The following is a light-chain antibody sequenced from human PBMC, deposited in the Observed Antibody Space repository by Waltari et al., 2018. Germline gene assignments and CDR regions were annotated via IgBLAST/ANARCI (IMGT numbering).Light chain of an antibody. CDR3: QVWDGRSGHPVV. Sequence: SYVLTQPPSVSVAPGKTATIPCGATNIGSKSVHWYQHKPGQAPVLVIFYDSDRPSGGPERVSGSNSGNTATLTITRVEAGDEADYYCQVWDGRSGHPVVFGTGTKVTVL. J-gene: IGLJ1*01. CDR1: NIGSKS. CDR2: YDS. V-gene: IGLV3-21*04.